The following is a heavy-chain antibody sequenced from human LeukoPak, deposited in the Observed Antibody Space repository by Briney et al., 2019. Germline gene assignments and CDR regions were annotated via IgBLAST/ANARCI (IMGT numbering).Heavy chain of an antibody. J-gene: IGHJ5*02. D-gene: IGHD2-15*01. CDR2: IYSGGST. CDR1: GFRFDDYA. Sequence: AGSLRVSCAASGFRFDDYAMHWVRQAPGKGLEWVSVIYSGGSTYYADSVKDRFTISRHNSKNTLYLQMNSLRAEDTAVYYCARGYCSGGSCYSENWFDPWGQGTLVTVSS. CDR3: ARGYCSGGSCYSENWFDP. V-gene: IGHV3-53*04.